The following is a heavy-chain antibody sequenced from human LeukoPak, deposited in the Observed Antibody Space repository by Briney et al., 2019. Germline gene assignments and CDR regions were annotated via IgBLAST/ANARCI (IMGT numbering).Heavy chain of an antibody. CDR3: AKRGTLYYYYYMDV. D-gene: IGHD1-7*01. CDR1: GFTFSSYA. Sequence: GGSLRLSCAASGFTFSSYAMSWVRQAPGKGLGWVSAISGSGGSTYYADSVKGRSTISRDNSKNTLYLQMNSLRAEDTAVYCCAKRGTLYYYYYMDVWGKGTTVTVSS. J-gene: IGHJ6*03. CDR2: ISGSGGST. V-gene: IGHV3-23*01.